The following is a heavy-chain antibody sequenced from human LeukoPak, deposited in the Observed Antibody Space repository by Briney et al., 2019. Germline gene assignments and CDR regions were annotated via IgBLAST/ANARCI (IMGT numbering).Heavy chain of an antibody. Sequence: ASVKVSCKASGYTFTSYYMHWVRQAPGQGLEWMGIINPSGGSTSYAQKFQGRVTMTRDTSTSTVYMELSRLRSDDTAVYYCARDLSALLWFGELLYPNWFDPWGQGTLVTVSS. J-gene: IGHJ5*02. V-gene: IGHV1-46*01. CDR3: ARDLSALLWFGELLYPNWFDP. CDR1: GYTFTSYY. CDR2: INPSGGST. D-gene: IGHD3-10*01.